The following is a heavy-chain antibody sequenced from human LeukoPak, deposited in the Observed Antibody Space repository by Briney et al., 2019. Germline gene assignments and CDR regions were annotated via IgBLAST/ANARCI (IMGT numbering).Heavy chain of an antibody. Sequence: SQALSLTCSVSGGSISGGGYFWNWIRQPPGKTLEWIGCTDHTGFTYNKPSLRSRVTISVDTSKSQFSLRLTSVTAADTAMYFCARSPSKEMEWLSLSHFDFWGQGTLVSVSS. V-gene: IGHV4-30-2*01. CDR3: ARSPSKEMEWLSLSHFDF. CDR2: TDHTGFT. D-gene: IGHD3-3*01. J-gene: IGHJ4*02. CDR1: GGSISGGGYF.